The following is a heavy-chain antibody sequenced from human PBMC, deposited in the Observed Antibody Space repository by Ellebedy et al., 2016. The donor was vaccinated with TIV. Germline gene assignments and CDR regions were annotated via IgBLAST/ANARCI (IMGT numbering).Heavy chain of an antibody. CDR3: VKGQGYYGSGTYEALDY. J-gene: IGHJ4*02. V-gene: IGHV3-64D*06. CDR2: ISSDGGST. Sequence: GGSLRLXXSASGFSFSSYAMHWVRQAPGKGLEYLSGISSDGGSTYYADSVKGRFTISRGNSKNTLYLQMSSLRVEDMAVYYCVKGQGYYGSGTYEALDYWGQGTLVTVSS. CDR1: GFSFSSYA. D-gene: IGHD3-10*01.